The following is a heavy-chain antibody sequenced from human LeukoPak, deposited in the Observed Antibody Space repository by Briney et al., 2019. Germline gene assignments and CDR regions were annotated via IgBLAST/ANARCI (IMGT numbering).Heavy chain of an antibody. V-gene: IGHV3-20*04. J-gene: IGHJ4*02. Sequence: PTGGSLRLSCAASGFTFDDYGMSWVRQAPGKGLEWVSGINWNGGSTGYADSVKGRFTISRDNAKNSLYLQMNSLRAEDTAVYYCARERNYYDNSGYYYYWGQGTLVTVSS. CDR2: INWNGGST. CDR1: GFTFDDYG. CDR3: ARERNYYDNSGYYYY. D-gene: IGHD3-22*01.